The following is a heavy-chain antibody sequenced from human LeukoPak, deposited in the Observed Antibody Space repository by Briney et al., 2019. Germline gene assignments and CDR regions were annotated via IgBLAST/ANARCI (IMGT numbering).Heavy chain of an antibody. D-gene: IGHD1-26*01. CDR3: ARDLTRGSFYGGAFDI. V-gene: IGHV4-39*07. Sequence: SETLSLTCTVSGGSISSSSYYWGWIRQPPGKGLEWIGSIYYSGSTYYNPSLKSRVTISVDTSKNQFSLKLSSVTAADTAVYYCARDLTRGSFYGGAFDIWGQGTMVTVSS. J-gene: IGHJ3*02. CDR2: IYYSGST. CDR1: GGSISSSSYY.